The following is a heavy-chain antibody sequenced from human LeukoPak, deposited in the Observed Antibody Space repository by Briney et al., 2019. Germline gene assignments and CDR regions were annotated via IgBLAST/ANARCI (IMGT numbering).Heavy chain of an antibody. V-gene: IGHV3-43D*03. Sequence: GGSLRLSCAASGFTFDDYAMHWVRQAPGKGLEWVSLISWDGGSTYYADSVKGRFTISRDNSKNSLYLQMNSLRAEDTALYYCAKANYGGNSYYYYMDVWGKGTTVTVSS. D-gene: IGHD4-23*01. CDR3: AKANYGGNSYYYYMDV. CDR2: ISWDGGST. J-gene: IGHJ6*03. CDR1: GFTFDDYA.